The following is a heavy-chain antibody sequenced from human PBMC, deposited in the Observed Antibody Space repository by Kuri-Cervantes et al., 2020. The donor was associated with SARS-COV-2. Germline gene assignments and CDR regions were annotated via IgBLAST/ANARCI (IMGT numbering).Heavy chain of an antibody. CDR1: GYTFTSSG. CDR2: VSGYNGHT. CDR3: VRDGYGDYVDY. D-gene: IGHD2-21*01. J-gene: IGHJ4*02. V-gene: IGHV1-18*04. Sequence: ASVKVSCKASGYTFTSSGISWVRQAPGQGLEWMGWVSGYNGHTNYAQKLQGRVTMTTDTSTTTAYMGLRSLRSDDTAVFYCVRDGYGDYVDYWGQGTLVTDSS.